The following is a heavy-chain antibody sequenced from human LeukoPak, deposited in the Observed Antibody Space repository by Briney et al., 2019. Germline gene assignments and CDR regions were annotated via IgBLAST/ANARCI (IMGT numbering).Heavy chain of an antibody. CDR2: IKQDGSEK. D-gene: IGHD6-19*01. J-gene: IGHJ6*03. Sequence: PGGSLRLSCAASGFTFSSYWMSWVRQAPGKGLEWVAYIKQDGSEKYYADSVKGRFTISRDNAKNSLYLQMNSLRAEDTAVYYCARSSGWYRAALNYYYMDVWGKGTTVTISS. V-gene: IGHV3-7*01. CDR3: ARSSGWYRAALNYYYMDV. CDR1: GFTFSSYW.